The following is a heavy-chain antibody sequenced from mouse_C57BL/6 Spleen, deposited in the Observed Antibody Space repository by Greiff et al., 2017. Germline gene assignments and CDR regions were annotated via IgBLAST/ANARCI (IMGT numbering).Heavy chain of an antibody. CDR2: IYPGDGDT. J-gene: IGHJ3*01. CDR1: GYAFSSSW. V-gene: IGHV1-82*01. D-gene: IGHD3-2*02. Sequence: VKLMESGPELVKPGASVKISCKASGYAFSSSWMNWVKQRPGKGLEWIGRIYPGDGDTNYNGKFKGKATLTADKSSSTAYMQLSSLTSEDSAVYFCARRGDSSGYWFAYWGQGTLVTVSA. CDR3: ARRGDSSGYWFAY.